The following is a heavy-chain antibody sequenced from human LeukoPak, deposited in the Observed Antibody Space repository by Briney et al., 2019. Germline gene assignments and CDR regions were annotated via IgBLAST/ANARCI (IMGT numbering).Heavy chain of an antibody. J-gene: IGHJ6*03. CDR3: ARGNHYYHYIDV. Sequence: SETLSLTCTVSGGSISSYYWSWIRQSPVKGLEWIGYIFPSGSAFYNPSLEGRVTISLDTSENQFSLTLSPVTAADPAVYYCARGNHYYHYIDVWGKGTTVTVSS. CDR2: IFPSGSA. V-gene: IGHV4-4*09. CDR1: GGSISSYY.